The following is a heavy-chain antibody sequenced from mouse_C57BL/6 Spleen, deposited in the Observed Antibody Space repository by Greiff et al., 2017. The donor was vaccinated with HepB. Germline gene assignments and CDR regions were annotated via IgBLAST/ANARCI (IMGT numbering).Heavy chain of an antibody. Sequence: EVQLQESGGGLVKPGGSLKLSCAASGFTFSDYGMHWVRQAPEKGLEWVAYISSGSSTIYYADTVKGRFTISRDNAKNTLFLQMTSLRSEDTAMYYCARGSSPFAYWGQGTLVTVSA. D-gene: IGHD1-1*01. J-gene: IGHJ3*01. CDR2: ISSGSSTI. CDR3: ARGSSPFAY. V-gene: IGHV5-17*01. CDR1: GFTFSDYG.